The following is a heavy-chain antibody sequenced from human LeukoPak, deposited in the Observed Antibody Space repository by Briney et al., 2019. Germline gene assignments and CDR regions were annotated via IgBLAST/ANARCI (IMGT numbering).Heavy chain of an antibody. CDR1: GYTVTSYF. V-gene: IGHV1-46*01. J-gene: IGHJ4*02. D-gene: IGHD3-22*01. CDR3: ARANDCTGYYSYFDS. Sequence: ASVKVSCKASGYTVTSYFIHWVRQAPGQGLEWMGIINPNGGSTSYSQKFQARLTMTRDMSTSTVYMELSSLRFEDTAVYYCARANDCTGYYSYFDSWGQGTLVTVSS. CDR2: INPNGGST.